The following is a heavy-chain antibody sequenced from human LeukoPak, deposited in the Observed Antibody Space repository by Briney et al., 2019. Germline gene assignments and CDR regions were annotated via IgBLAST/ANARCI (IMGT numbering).Heavy chain of an antibody. V-gene: IGHV4-59*01. D-gene: IGHD6-19*01. CDR1: GGSISSYY. CDR3: AREAVEYSSGWYNWFDP. CDR2: IYYSGST. J-gene: IGHJ5*02. Sequence: PSQTLSLTCTVSGGSISSYYWSWIRQPPGKGLEWIGYIYYSGSTNYNPSLKSRVTISVDTSKNQFSLKLSSVTAADTAVYYCAREAVEYSSGWYNWFDPWGQGTLVTVSS.